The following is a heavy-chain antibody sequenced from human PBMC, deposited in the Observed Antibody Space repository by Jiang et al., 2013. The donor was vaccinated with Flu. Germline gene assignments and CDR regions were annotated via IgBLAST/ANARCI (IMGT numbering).Heavy chain of an antibody. Sequence: PGGSLRLSCAASGFTFSSYSMNWVRQAPGKGLEWVSSISSSSSYIYYADSVKGRFTISRDNAKNSLYLQMNSLRAEDTAVYYCARDRASGYYTMGYYYYGMDVWGQGTTVTVSS. CDR3: ARDRASGYYTMGYYYYGMDV. CDR2: ISSSSSYI. J-gene: IGHJ6*02. CDR1: GFTFSSYS. V-gene: IGHV3-21*01. D-gene: IGHD3-3*01.